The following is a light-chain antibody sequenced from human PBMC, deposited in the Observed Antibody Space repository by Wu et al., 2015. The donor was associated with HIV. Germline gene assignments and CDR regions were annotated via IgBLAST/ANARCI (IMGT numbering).Light chain of an antibody. V-gene: IGKV3-15*01. Sequence: DTVMTQSPAILSVSPGERAILSCRTSQSPSNNLAWYQEKPGQAPRLLIYGASTRATGVPARFSGSESGTDFTLTISSLQPDDFATYYCQQYNSLPFTFGPGTKVDIK. J-gene: IGKJ3*01. CDR2: GAS. CDR3: QQYNSLPFT. CDR1: QSPSNN.